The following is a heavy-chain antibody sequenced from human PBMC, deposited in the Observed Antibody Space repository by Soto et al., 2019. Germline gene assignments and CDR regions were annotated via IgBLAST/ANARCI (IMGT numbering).Heavy chain of an antibody. CDR2: INAGNGNT. CDR3: ARAYGGPIGWFDP. D-gene: IGHD3-16*01. V-gene: IGHV1-3*01. J-gene: IGHJ5*02. CDR1: GYTFTSYA. Sequence: QVQLVQSGAEVKKPGTSVKVSCKASGYTFTSYAMHWVRQAPGQRLEWMGWINAGNGNTKYSQKFQGRVTITRDTSASTAYMELSSLRSEDTAVYYCARAYGGPIGWFDPWGQGTLVTVSS.